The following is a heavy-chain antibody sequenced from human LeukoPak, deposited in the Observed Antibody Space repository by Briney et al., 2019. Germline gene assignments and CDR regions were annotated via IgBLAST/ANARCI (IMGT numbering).Heavy chain of an antibody. V-gene: IGHV3-73*01. D-gene: IGHD6-19*01. CDR2: IRSKADNYAT. CDR3: TRVTTVAASDFDY. CDR1: GFTFSGSA. J-gene: IGHJ4*02. Sequence: GGSLRLSCAVSGFTFSGSAIHWVRQASGKGLERVGRIRSKADNYATEYAASVKGRFIISRDDSKNTTFLQMNSLKTEDTAVYYCTRVTTVAASDFDYWGQGTQVTVSA.